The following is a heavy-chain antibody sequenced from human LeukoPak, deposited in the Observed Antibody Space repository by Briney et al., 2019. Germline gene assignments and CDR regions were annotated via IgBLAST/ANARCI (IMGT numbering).Heavy chain of an antibody. V-gene: IGHV3-53*01. CDR1: GFTVSSNY. D-gene: IGHD2-15*01. Sequence: GGSLRLSCAASGFTVSSNYMSWVRQAPGKGLEWVSVIYSGGSTYYADSMKGRFTISRDNSKNTLYLQMNSLRAEDTAVYYCARGHRGWFNAFDIWGQGTMVTVSS. J-gene: IGHJ3*02. CDR2: IYSGGST. CDR3: ARGHRGWFNAFDI.